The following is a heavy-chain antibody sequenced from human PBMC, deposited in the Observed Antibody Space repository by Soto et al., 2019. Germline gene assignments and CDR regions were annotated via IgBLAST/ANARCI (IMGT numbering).Heavy chain of an antibody. V-gene: IGHV3-30*18. CDR2: ISYDGSNK. Sequence: GGSLRLSCAASGFTFSSYGMHWVRQAPGKGLEWVAVISYDGSNKYYADSVKGRFTISRDNSKNTLYLQMNSLRAEDTAVYYCANIESIALQGGMDVWGQGTTVTVSS. D-gene: IGHD6-6*01. J-gene: IGHJ6*02. CDR3: ANIESIALQGGMDV. CDR1: GFTFSSYG.